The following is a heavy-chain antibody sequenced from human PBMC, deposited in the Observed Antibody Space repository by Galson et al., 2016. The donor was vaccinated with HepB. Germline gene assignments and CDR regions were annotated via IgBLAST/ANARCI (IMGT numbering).Heavy chain of an antibody. V-gene: IGHV3-30*18. CDR1: GFTFSSYG. Sequence: SLRLSCAASGFTFSSYGMHWVRQAPDKGLEWVAFISYDGRNKKYADSVKGRFTISRDNSKKTLYLQMNSLRAEDTAVYYCAKDGRIYCSSASCHDHFHYWGQGTLVTVSS. D-gene: IGHD2-2*01. CDR3: AKDGRIYCSSASCHDHFHY. CDR2: ISYDGRNK. J-gene: IGHJ4*02.